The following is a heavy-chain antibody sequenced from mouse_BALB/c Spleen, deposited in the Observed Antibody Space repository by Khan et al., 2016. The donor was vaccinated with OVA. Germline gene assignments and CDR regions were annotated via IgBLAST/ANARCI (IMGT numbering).Heavy chain of an antibody. V-gene: IGHV9-4*02. CDR1: GYTFTTAG. CDR3: ARGGAALYRNDGGAMES. J-gene: IGHJ4*01. D-gene: IGHD2-14*01. CDR2: INTHSGVP. Sequence: QIQLVQSGPELKKPGETVRISCKASGYTFTTAGMQWVQKMPGKGLKWIGWINTHSGVPKYAEDFKGRFVFSLDTSASPAYLQITTLKTEDTATXYCARGGAALYRNDGGAMESRGQGTSVTVSS.